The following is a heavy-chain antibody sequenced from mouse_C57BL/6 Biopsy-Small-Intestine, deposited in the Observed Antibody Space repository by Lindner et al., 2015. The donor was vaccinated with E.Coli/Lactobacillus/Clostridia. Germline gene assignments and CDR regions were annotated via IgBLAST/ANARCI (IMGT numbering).Heavy chain of an antibody. CDR1: GYTFTNYW. CDR3: APEGYDFDY. D-gene: IGHD2-3*01. V-gene: IGHV1-53*01. J-gene: IGHJ2*01. Sequence: VQLQESGAELARPGASVKLSCKASGYTFTNYWMHWVKQRPGQGLEWIGNINPSNGGSNYNEKFKSKATLTVDRSSSTAYMQLSSLTSEDSAVYYCAPEGYDFDYWGQGTTLTVSS. CDR2: INPSNGGS.